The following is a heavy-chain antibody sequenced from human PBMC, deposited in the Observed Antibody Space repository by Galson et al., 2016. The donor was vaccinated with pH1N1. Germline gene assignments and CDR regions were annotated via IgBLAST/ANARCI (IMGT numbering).Heavy chain of an antibody. V-gene: IGHV1-46*03. CDR2: IGPSSGST. D-gene: IGHD5-18*01. CDR3: ARRYDFDD. CDR1: GYTLSRYY. Sequence: SVKVSCKASGYTLSRYYMHWLRQAPGQGLEWMGIIGPSSGSTTYAQKFQGRVTLTHDTATNTVYMELSSLRSDDTAVYYCARRYDFDDWGQGTLVAVSS. J-gene: IGHJ4*02.